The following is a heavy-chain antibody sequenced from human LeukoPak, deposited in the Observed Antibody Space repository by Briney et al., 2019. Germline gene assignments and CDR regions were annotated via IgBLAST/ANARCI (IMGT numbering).Heavy chain of an antibody. CDR3: ASPNAMDV. Sequence: GGSLRLSCAASGFTFSNYWMHWVRQAPGKGLVWVSHINTDGSTTNYADSVKGRFTISRDNAKNTLYLQMNSLRVEDTAVYYCASPNAMDVWGQGTTVTVSS. J-gene: IGHJ6*02. CDR2: INTDGSTT. V-gene: IGHV3-74*01. CDR1: GFTFSNYW.